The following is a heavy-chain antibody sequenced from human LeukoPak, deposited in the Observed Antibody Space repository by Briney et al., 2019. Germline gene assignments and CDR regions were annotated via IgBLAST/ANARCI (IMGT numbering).Heavy chain of an antibody. D-gene: IGHD1-26*01. Sequence: PGGSLRLSCAASGFTFSSCSMNWVRQAPGKGLEWVSSISSSSSYIYYADSVKGRFTISRDNAKNSLYLQMNSLRAEDTAVYYCARGYSGSYDFDYWGQGTLVTVSS. CDR1: GFTFSSCS. CDR3: ARGYSGSYDFDY. V-gene: IGHV3-21*01. CDR2: ISSSSSYI. J-gene: IGHJ4*02.